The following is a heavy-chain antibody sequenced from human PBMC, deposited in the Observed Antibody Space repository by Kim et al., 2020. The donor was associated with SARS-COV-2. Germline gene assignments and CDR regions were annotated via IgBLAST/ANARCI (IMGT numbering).Heavy chain of an antibody. CDR3: ASLCSSTSCYAGDYYYGMDV. Sequence: SETLSLTCTVSGGSISSYYWSWIRQPPGKGLEWIGYIYYSGSTNYNPSLKSRVTISVDTSKNQFSLKLSSVTAADTAVYYCASLCSSTSCYAGDYYYGMDVWGQGTTVTVSS. J-gene: IGHJ6*02. D-gene: IGHD2-2*01. V-gene: IGHV4-59*01. CDR2: IYYSGST. CDR1: GGSISSYY.